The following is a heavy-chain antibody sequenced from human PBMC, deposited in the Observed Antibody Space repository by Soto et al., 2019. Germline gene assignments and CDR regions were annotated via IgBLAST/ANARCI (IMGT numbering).Heavy chain of an antibody. CDR1: GGYIRSSNW. Sequence: SETLSLTWGVSGGYIRSSNWWSWVSQQPGKGLEWIGEIYHSGSTNYNPSLKSRVTISVDTSKNQFSLKLSSVTAADTAVYYCARGAYYYDSSGYYPSMDVWGQGTTVTVS. D-gene: IGHD3-22*01. J-gene: IGHJ6*02. V-gene: IGHV4-4*02. CDR2: IYHSGST. CDR3: ARGAYYYDSSGYYPSMDV.